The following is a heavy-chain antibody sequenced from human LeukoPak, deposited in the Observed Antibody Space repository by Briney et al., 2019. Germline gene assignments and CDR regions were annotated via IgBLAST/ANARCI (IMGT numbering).Heavy chain of an antibody. Sequence: GGPLRLSCAASGFTFSSYSMNWVRQAPGKGLEWVSSISSSSSYIYYADSVKGRFTISRDNAKNSLYLQMNSLRAEDTAVYYCARDERSGKPPCYMDVWGKGTTVTVSS. CDR3: ARDERSGKPPCYMDV. J-gene: IGHJ6*03. D-gene: IGHD2-15*01. V-gene: IGHV3-21*01. CDR1: GFTFSSYS. CDR2: ISSSSSYI.